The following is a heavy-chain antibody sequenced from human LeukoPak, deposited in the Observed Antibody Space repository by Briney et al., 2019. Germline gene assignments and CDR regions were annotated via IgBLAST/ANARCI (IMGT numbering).Heavy chain of an antibody. J-gene: IGHJ5*02. D-gene: IGHD3-10*01. CDR3: ARVSGRITMVRGVIRCWFDP. CDR1: GYTFTGYY. CDR2: INPNSGGT. V-gene: IGHV1-2*02. Sequence: GASVKVSCKASGYTFTGYYMHWVRQAPGQGLEWMGWINPNSGGTNYAQKFQGRVTMTRDTSISTAYMELSRLRSDDTAVYYCARVSGRITMVRGVIRCWFDPWGQGTPVTVSS.